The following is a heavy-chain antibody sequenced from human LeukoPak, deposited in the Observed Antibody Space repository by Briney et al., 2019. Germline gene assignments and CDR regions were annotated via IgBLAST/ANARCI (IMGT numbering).Heavy chain of an antibody. CDR2: ISGSGGST. CDR3: AGAVGWYDLDY. D-gene: IGHD6-19*01. Sequence: GGSPRLSCAASGFTFSSYAMSWVRQAPGKGLEWVSAISGSGGSTYYADSVKGRFTISRDNSKNTLYLQMNSLRAEDTAVYYCAGAVGWYDLDYWGQGTLVTVSS. CDR1: GFTFSSYA. V-gene: IGHV3-23*01. J-gene: IGHJ4*02.